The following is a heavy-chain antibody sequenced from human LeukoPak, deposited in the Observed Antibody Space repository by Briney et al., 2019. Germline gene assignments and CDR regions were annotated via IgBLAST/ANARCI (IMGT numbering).Heavy chain of an antibody. CDR3: AHIYYHGSESYGDF. CDR1: GLTFSSYA. CDR2: ISGSGGST. D-gene: IGHD3-10*01. J-gene: IGHJ4*02. Sequence: GSLRLSCAASGLTFSSYAMSWVRQAPGKGLEWVSAISGSGGSTYYADSVKGRFTISRDNSKNTLYLQMNTLRAEDTAVYYCAHIYYHGSESYGDFWGQGALVTVSS. V-gene: IGHV3-23*01.